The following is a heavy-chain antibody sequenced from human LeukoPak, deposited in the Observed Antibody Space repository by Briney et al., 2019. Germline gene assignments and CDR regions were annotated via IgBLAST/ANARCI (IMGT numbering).Heavy chain of an antibody. Sequence: ASVKVSCKASGYTFTSYGISWVRQAPGQGLEWMGWISAYNGNTNYAQKLQGRVTMTTDTSTSTAYMELRSLRSDDTAVYYCARVGYSGYDRLYYYYMDVWGKGTTVTVSS. CDR2: ISAYNGNT. CDR1: GYTFTSYG. J-gene: IGHJ6*03. D-gene: IGHD5-12*01. CDR3: ARVGYSGYDRLYYYYMDV. V-gene: IGHV1-18*01.